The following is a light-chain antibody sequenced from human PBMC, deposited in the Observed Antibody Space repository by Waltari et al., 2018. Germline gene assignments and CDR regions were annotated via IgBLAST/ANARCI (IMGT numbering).Light chain of an antibody. CDR1: SSDVGDYNY. V-gene: IGLV2-11*01. Sequence: QSALTQPRSVSGSPGQSVTISCTGTSSDVGDYNYVSWYQQHPGKAPKLMIYDVIKRPSGVPDRFSGSKSGNTASLTISGLQADDEANYYCCSYAGSHVVFGGETKLTVL. CDR2: DVI. J-gene: IGLJ2*01. CDR3: CSYAGSHVV.